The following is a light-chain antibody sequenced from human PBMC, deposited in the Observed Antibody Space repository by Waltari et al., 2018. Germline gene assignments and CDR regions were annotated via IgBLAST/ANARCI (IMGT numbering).Light chain of an antibody. CDR1: QSISSW. CDR3: QQYNSYPSYT. CDR2: KAS. J-gene: IGKJ2*01. Sequence: DIQMTQSPSTLSASVGDRVTITCRASQSISSWLAWYQPKPGKAPKLLIYKASSLESGGPSRFSGSGSGTEFTLTISSLQPDDFATYYCQQYNSYPSYTFGQGTKLEIK. V-gene: IGKV1-5*03.